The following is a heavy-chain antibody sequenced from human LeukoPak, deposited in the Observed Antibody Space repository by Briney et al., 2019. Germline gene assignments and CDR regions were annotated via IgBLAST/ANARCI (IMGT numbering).Heavy chain of an antibody. V-gene: IGHV1-18*01. J-gene: IGHJ6*02. Sequence: ASVKVSCKTSGYTFTSYGISWVRQAPGQGPELMGWISGYSGDTHYAQNLQDRVTMTTDTSTSTAYMDVRSLRSDDTAVYYCARAGADSAAYFYYAMDVWGQGTTVTVSS. CDR1: GYTFTSYG. CDR3: ARAGADSAAYFYYAMDV. D-gene: IGHD2-15*01. CDR2: ISGYSGDT.